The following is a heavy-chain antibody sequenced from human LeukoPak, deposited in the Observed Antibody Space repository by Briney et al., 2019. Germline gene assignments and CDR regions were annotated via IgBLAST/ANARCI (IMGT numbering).Heavy chain of an antibody. J-gene: IGHJ1*01. V-gene: IGHV3-30-3*01. CDR1: GFIFSTHK. CDR2: ISYDGTKI. CDR3: ARDSVKLPGISYFDN. Sequence: LTGGSLRLSCAASGFIFSTHKMNWVRQAPGKGLEWVAVISYDGTKIYYADSAKGRFTISRDNSKNMVYLQMNSLRAEDTALYYCARDSVKLPGISYFDNWGQGTLVTVSS. D-gene: IGHD3-3*02.